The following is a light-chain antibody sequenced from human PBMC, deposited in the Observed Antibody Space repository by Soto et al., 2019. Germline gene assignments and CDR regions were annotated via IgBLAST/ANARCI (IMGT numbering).Light chain of an antibody. CDR2: AVS. CDR3: QQYNSYWT. V-gene: IGKV1-8*01. Sequence: AIRMTQSPSSLSASTGDRVTITCRASQGISSYLAWYQQKPGKAPKLLIYAVSSLQSGVPSRLSGSGYGTEFTLTISSLQPDDFATYYCQQYNSYWTFGQGTKVDIK. J-gene: IGKJ1*01. CDR1: QGISSY.